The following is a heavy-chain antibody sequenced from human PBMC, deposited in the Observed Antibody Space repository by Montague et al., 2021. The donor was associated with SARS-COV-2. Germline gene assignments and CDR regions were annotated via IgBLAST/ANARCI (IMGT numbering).Heavy chain of an antibody. CDR1: GGSFSGYY. J-gene: IGHJ4*02. Sequence: SETLSLTCAVYGGSFSGYYWSWIRQPPGKGLEWIGEINHSGSTNYNPSLKSRVTISVDSSKNQLSLKLSSVTVADTAVYYCAKYGDWFDYWGQGTLVTVSS. CDR3: AKYGDWFDY. D-gene: IGHD4-17*01. V-gene: IGHV4-34*01. CDR2: INHSGST.